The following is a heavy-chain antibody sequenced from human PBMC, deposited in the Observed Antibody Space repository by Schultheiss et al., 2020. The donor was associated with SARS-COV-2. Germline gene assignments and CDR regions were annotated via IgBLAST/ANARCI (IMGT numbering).Heavy chain of an antibody. Sequence: SETLSLTCTVSGGSISSGGYYWSWIRQPPGKGLEWIGSIYHTGNAYYNPSLKSRATISVDTSKNQFSLKLSSVTAADTAVYYCARNSNWNYEFGGQGTLVTVSS. CDR2: IYHTGNA. J-gene: IGHJ4*02. D-gene: IGHD1-7*01. CDR1: GGSISSGGYY. CDR3: ARNSNWNYEF. V-gene: IGHV4-39*07.